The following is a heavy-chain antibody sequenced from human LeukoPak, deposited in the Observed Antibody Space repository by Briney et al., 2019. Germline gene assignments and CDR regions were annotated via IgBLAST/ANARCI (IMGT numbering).Heavy chain of an antibody. D-gene: IGHD3-3*01. CDR3: AKDFGRGYYGF. CDR1: GFTFNTYG. J-gene: IGHJ4*02. Sequence: PGGSLRLSCAASGFTFNTYGMSWVRHSPGKGLEWVSAISGSATGYMTNYADSVKGRFTISRDKSKNTLYLQMNSLRAEDTAVYYCAKDFGRGYYGFWGQGTLVTVSS. CDR2: ISGSATGYMT. V-gene: IGHV3-23*01.